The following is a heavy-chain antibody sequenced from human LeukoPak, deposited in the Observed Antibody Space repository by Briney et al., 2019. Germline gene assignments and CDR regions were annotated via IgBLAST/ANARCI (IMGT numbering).Heavy chain of an antibody. CDR3: ARVHSRGIQPVGY. V-gene: IGHV1-8*01. CDR2: MNPNSGNT. CDR1: AYTFTSYD. J-gene: IGHJ4*02. Sequence: GASVKLSCKSSAYTFTSYDINLVRQAKAPGLEWMGWMNPNSGNTGYAQKFQVRGSMTINTSKSTAYMELSSMRTEDTAVYYCARVHSRGIQPVGYWGQGTLVTASS. D-gene: IGHD5-18*01.